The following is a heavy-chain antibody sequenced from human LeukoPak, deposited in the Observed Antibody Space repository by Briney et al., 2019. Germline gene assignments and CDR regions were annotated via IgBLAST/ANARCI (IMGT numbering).Heavy chain of an antibody. CDR1: GGTFSSYA. J-gene: IGHJ6*03. D-gene: IGHD3-10*01. CDR3: ARGVVLRWFGDAYYYSMDV. CDR2: IIPIFGTA. V-gene: IGHV1-69*13. Sequence: ASVNVSCKASGGTFSSYAISLVRQAPGQGLEWMGGIIPIFGTANYAQKFQGRVTITADESTSTAYMELSRLRSEDTAVYYCARGVVLRWFGDAYYYSMDVWGKGTTVTISS.